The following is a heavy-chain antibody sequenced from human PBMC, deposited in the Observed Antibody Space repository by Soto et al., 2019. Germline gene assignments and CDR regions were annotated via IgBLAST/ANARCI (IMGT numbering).Heavy chain of an antibody. CDR1: GFTFSSYG. J-gene: IGHJ1*01. V-gene: IGHV3-30*18. Sequence: QVQLVESGGGVVQPGRSLRLSCVASGFTFSSYGMHWVRQAPGKGLEWVAVISYDGSNKYYADSVKGRLTISRDNSKNTLDLQMNRLRAEDTAVYYCAKGPIEVVTAEYFQHWGQGTLVTVSS. CDR2: ISYDGSNK. CDR3: AKGPIEVVTAEYFQH. D-gene: IGHD2-21*02.